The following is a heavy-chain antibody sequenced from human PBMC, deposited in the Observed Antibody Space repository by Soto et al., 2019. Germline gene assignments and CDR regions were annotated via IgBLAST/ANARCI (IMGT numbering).Heavy chain of an antibody. CDR3: AIAHILEANYGFFDY. V-gene: IGHV4-59*01. D-gene: IGHD1-26*01. CDR2: MYHSGSS. J-gene: IGHJ4*01. Sequence: SETLSLTCTVSGGSLSNYYWSWIRQPPGKGLEWIGYMYHSGSSNYNPSPKRRVTISVDTSKNQVSLEVTSVIAADTAGYYCAIAHILEANYGFFDYLDTGILVTVGS. CDR1: GGSLSNYY.